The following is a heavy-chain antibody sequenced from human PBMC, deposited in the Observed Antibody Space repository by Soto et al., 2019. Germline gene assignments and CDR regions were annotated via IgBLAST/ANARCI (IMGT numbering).Heavy chain of an antibody. CDR1: GFTFSSYA. CDR3: ARDRDSLSGSYYAENDAFDI. V-gene: IGHV3-30-3*01. CDR2: ISYDGSNK. D-gene: IGHD1-26*01. Sequence: GGSLRLSCAASGFTFSSYAMHWVRQAPGKGLEWVAVISYDGSNKYYADSVKGRFTISRDNSKNTLYLQMNSLRAEDTAVYYCARDRDSLSGSYYAENDAFDIWGQGTMVTVSS. J-gene: IGHJ3*02.